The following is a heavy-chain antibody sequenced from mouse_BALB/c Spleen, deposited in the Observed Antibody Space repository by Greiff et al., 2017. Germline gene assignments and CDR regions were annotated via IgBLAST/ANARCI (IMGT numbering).Heavy chain of an antibody. CDR3: ASSYYYGSSYWFAY. V-gene: IGHV1-7*01. J-gene: IGHJ3*01. CDR1: GYTFTSYW. Sequence: VKLQQSGAELAKPGASVKMSCKASGYTFTSYWMHWVKQRPGQGLEWIGYINPSTGYTEYNQKFKDKATLTADKSSSTAYMQLSSLTSEDSAVYYCASSYYYGSSYWFAYWGQGTLVTVSA. D-gene: IGHD1-1*01. CDR2: INPSTGYT.